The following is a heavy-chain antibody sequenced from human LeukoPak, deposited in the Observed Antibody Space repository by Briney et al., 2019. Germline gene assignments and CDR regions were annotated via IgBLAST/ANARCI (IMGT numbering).Heavy chain of an antibody. V-gene: IGHV4-30-4*08. CDR2: IYYSGST. Sequence: SQTLSLTCTVSGGSISSGDYYWSWIRQPPGKGLEWIGYIYYSGSTYYNPPLKSRVTISVDTSKNQFSLKLSSVIAADTAVYYCARWTGLSDAFDIWGQGTMVTVSS. J-gene: IGHJ3*02. CDR1: GGSISSGDYY. CDR3: ARWTGLSDAFDI. D-gene: IGHD3/OR15-3a*01.